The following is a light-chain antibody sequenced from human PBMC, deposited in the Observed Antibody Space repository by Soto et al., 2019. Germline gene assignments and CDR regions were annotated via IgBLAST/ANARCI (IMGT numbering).Light chain of an antibody. CDR2: VAS. V-gene: IGKV3-11*01. CDR3: QQRISWPLT. CDR1: QSVRRY. Sequence: EIVLTQSPATLSLSPGERATLSCRASQSVRRYLAWYQQKPGQAPRLRIYVASNRATGIPPRFSGSGSGTDFTLTISSLEPEDFAIYYCQQRISWPLTFGQGTRLEIK. J-gene: IGKJ5*01.